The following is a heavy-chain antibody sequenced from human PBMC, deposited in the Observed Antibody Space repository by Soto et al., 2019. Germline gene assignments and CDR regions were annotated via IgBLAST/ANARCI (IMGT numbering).Heavy chain of an antibody. CDR1: GYTFTSYC. Sequence: ASVKVSCKASGYTFTSYCISWVRQAPGQGLEWMGWISAYNGNTNYAQKLQGRVTMTTDTSTSTAYMELRSLRSDDTAVYYCAREEGLVVVVAATHYGMDVWGQGTTVTVSS. J-gene: IGHJ6*02. D-gene: IGHD2-15*01. CDR3: AREEGLVVVVAATHYGMDV. CDR2: ISAYNGNT. V-gene: IGHV1-18*04.